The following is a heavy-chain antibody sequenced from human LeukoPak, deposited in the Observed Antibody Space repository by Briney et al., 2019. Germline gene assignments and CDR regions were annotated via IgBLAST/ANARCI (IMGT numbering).Heavy chain of an antibody. Sequence: GGSPRLSCAASGFTFSTYWMSWVRQTPGKGLEWVATIKLDGSEKYYVDSVKGRFTISRDNAKNSLYLQMNSLRAEDTAVYYCARDRSDILTGYNDAFDIWGQGTMVTVSS. CDR3: ARDRSDILTGYNDAFDI. J-gene: IGHJ3*02. CDR1: GFTFSTYW. CDR2: IKLDGSEK. D-gene: IGHD3-9*01. V-gene: IGHV3-7*01.